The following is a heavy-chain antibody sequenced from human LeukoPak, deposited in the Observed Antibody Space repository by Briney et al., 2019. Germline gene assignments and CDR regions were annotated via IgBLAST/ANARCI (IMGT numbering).Heavy chain of an antibody. Sequence: GASVKVSCKASGYTFTGYYMHWVRQAPGQGLEWMGRINPNSGGTNYAQKFQGRVTMTRDTSISTAYMELSSLRSEDTAVYYCALLTSTVTSPFDYWGQGTLVAVSS. CDR3: ALLTSTVTSPFDY. J-gene: IGHJ4*02. D-gene: IGHD4-11*01. V-gene: IGHV1-2*06. CDR1: GYTFTGYY. CDR2: INPNSGGT.